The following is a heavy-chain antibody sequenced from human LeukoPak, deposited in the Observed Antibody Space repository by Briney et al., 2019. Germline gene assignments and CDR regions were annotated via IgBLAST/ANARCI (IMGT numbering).Heavy chain of an antibody. CDR2: INQGGDT. D-gene: IGHD3-16*01. CDR3: AKSAVAVGLGAFDV. CDR1: GFTFSIYT. J-gene: IGHJ3*01. Sequence: QPGGSLRLSCAASGFTFSIYTMSWVRQAPGKGLEWVSAINQGGDTSYAASVKGHFTISRANSKNTLYLQMNSLRLEDTAVYYCAKSAVAVGLGAFDVWGRGTVVTVSS. V-gene: IGHV3-23*01.